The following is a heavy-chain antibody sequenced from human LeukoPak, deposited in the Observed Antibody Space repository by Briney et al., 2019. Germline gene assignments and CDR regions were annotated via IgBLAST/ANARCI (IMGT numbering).Heavy chain of an antibody. V-gene: IGHV1-18*01. Sequence: ASVKVSCKASGYTFNNYGISWVRQAPGQGLEWMGWISAYNGNTNYAQKLQGRVTMTTDTSTSTAYMELRSLRYDDTAVYYCGRLGYCCGGSCPTSYNNLFDPWGQGTLVTVSS. CDR2: ISAYNGNT. CDR3: GRLGYCCGGSCPTSYNNLFDP. D-gene: IGHD2-15*01. CDR1: GYTFNNYG. J-gene: IGHJ5*02.